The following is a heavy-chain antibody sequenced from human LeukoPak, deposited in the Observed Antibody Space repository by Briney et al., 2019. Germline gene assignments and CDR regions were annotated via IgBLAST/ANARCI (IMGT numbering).Heavy chain of an antibody. CDR2: INHSGST. J-gene: IGHJ6*03. CDR3: ARVEIGSTMVRGVSYFYYYMDV. Sequence: PSETLSLTCAVYGGSFSGYYWSWIRQPPGKGLEWIGEINHSGSTNYNPSLKSRVTISVDTSKNQFSLRLSSVTAADTAVYYCARVEIGSTMVRGVSYFYYYMDVWGKGTTVTVSS. D-gene: IGHD3-10*01. V-gene: IGHV4-34*01. CDR1: GGSFSGYY.